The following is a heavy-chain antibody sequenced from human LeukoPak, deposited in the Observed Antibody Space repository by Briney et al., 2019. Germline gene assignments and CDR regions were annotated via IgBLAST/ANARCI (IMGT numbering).Heavy chain of an antibody. D-gene: IGHD6-19*01. J-gene: IGHJ4*02. CDR2: IWYDGSNK. Sequence: PGGSLRLSCAASTFAFSSYDINWVRQAPGKGLEWVAVIWYDGSNKYYADSVKGRFTISRDNSKNTLYLQMNSLRAEDTAVYYCARDQESSGWYAEYYFDYWGQGTLVTVSS. CDR1: TFAFSSYD. V-gene: IGHV3-33*08. CDR3: ARDQESSGWYAEYYFDY.